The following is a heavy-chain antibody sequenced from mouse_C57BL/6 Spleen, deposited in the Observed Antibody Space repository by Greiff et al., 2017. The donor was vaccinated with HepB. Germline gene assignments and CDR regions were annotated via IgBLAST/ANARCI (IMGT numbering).Heavy chain of an antibody. J-gene: IGHJ4*01. CDR3: ARPYSNYYAMDY. Sequence: VQRVESGAELARPGASVKLSCKASGYTFTSYGISWVKQRTGQGLEWIGEIYPRSGNTYYNEKFKGKATLTADKSSSTAYMELRSLTSEDSAVYFCARPYSNYYAMDYWGQGTSVTVSS. D-gene: IGHD2-5*01. CDR1: GYTFTSYG. V-gene: IGHV1-81*01. CDR2: IYPRSGNT.